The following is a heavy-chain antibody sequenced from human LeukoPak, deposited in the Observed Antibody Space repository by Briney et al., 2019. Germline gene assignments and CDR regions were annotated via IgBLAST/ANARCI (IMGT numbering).Heavy chain of an antibody. CDR1: GGSISSYY. CDR3: ARILFISYSSGYYYVPSPPRPTAFDY. Sequence: SSETLSLTCTVSGGSISSYYWSWIRQPPGKGLEWIGYIYYSGSTNYNPSLKSRVTISVDTSKNQFSLKLSSVTAADTAVYYCARILFISYSSGYYYVPSPPRPTAFDYWGQGTLVTVSS. V-gene: IGHV4-59*01. CDR2: IYYSGST. D-gene: IGHD3-22*01. J-gene: IGHJ4*02.